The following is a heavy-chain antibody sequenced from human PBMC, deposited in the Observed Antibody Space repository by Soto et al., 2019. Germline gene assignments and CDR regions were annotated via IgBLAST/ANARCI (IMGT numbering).Heavy chain of an antibody. CDR1: GGTFSSYA. CDR3: ARHYTITFGGVIVKGDAFDI. V-gene: IGHV1-69*13. CDR2: IIPIFGTA. J-gene: IGHJ3*02. Sequence: SVKVSCKASGGTFSSYAISWVRQAPGQGLEWMGGIIPIFGTANYAQKFQGRVTITADESTSTAYMELSSLRSEDTAVYYCARHYTITFGGVIVKGDAFDIWRQRTMVTVSS. D-gene: IGHD3-16*02.